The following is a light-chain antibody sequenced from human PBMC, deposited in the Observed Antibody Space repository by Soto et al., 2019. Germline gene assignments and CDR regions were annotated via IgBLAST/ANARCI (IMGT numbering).Light chain of an antibody. Sequence: EIVMTQSPATLSVSPVERATLSCMASQSVDSNLAWYQQKPGQAPRLLIYDASSRATGIPDRFSASGSGTDFTLTISRLEPEDFAVYYCQQYSKSPLTCGQGTKGDIK. CDR1: QSVDSN. CDR3: QQYSKSPLT. J-gene: IGKJ1*01. V-gene: IGKV3-20*01. CDR2: DAS.